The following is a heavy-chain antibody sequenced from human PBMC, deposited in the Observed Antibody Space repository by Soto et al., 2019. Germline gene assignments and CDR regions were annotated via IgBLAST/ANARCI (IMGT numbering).Heavy chain of an antibody. CDR2: IKQDGSEK. Sequence: EVQLVESGGGLVQPGGSLRLSCAASGFTFSNYWMTWVRQAPGKGLEWVANIKQDGSEKYYVDSVKGRFTISRDNAKNSLYLQMNSLRAEDTAVYYCARGGRYAVDYWGQGTLVTVSS. V-gene: IGHV3-7*04. CDR3: ARGGRYAVDY. J-gene: IGHJ4*02. D-gene: IGHD1-1*01. CDR1: GFTFSNYW.